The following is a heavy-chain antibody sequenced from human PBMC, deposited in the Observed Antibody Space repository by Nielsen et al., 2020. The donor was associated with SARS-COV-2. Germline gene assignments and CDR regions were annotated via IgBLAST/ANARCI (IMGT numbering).Heavy chain of an antibody. J-gene: IGHJ4*02. V-gene: IGHV3-9*01. CDR3: ARLYSSSWYWDY. CDR1: GFTFDDYA. CDR2: ISWNSGSI. D-gene: IGHD6-13*01. Sequence: GGSLRLSCAASGFTFDDYAMHWVRQAPGKGLEWVSGISWNSGSIGYVDSVKGRFTISRDNAKNLLYLKMNSLRAEDTAVYYCARLYSSSWYWDYWGQGTLVTVSS.